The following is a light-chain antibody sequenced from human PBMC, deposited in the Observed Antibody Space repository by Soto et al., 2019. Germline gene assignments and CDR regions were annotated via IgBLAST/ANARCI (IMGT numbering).Light chain of an antibody. V-gene: IGKV3-15*01. CDR3: QQYDNWPLT. Sequence: EIVMTQSPATLSVSPGERANLSCRASQSVSSKLAWYQQKPGQAPRLLFYGASTRATGVPGRFSGSRSGTEFTLTISSLQSEDFAVYYCQQYDNWPLTFGGGTKVEIK. J-gene: IGKJ4*01. CDR1: QSVSSK. CDR2: GAS.